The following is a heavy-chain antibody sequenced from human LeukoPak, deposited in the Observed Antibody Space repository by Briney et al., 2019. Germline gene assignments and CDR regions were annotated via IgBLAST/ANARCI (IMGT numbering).Heavy chain of an antibody. V-gene: IGHV3-23*01. CDR1: GFTFRRYA. D-gene: IGHD3-22*01. Sequence: GGSLRLSCAASGFTFRRYAMRWVRQAPGEGLEGVSDISGSGGSTYYADSVKGRFTISRDNSKNTLYLQMNSLRAEDTAVYYCAKDRGDSSGYYSYYFDYWGEGTLVTVSS. J-gene: IGHJ4*02. CDR2: ISGSGGST. CDR3: AKDRGDSSGYYSYYFDY.